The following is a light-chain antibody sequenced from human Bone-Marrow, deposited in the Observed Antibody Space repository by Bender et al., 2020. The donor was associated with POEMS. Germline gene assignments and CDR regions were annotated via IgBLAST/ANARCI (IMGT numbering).Light chain of an antibody. CDR2: EET. V-gene: IGLV2-23*01. J-gene: IGLJ3*02. CDR3: SSWDDSLSGWV. CDR1: INDIGSYNL. Sequence: SALTQPASVSGSPGQSITISCTGTINDIGSYNLVSWYQQHPGKAPKLMICEETKRPSGVPARFSGSKSGTSASLAISDIQSEDEGDYYCSSWDDSLSGWVFGGGTKLTVL.